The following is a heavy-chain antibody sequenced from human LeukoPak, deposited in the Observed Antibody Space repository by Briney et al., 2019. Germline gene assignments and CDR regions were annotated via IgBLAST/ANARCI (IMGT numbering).Heavy chain of an antibody. D-gene: IGHD6-19*01. CDR2: INPNSGGT. J-gene: IGHJ6*03. Sequence: APVKVSCKASGYTFTGYYMHWVRQAPGQGLEWMGWINPNSGGTNYAQKFQGRVTMTRDTSISTAYMELSRLRSDDTAVYYCARRAVAGRNYYYYMDVWGKGTTVTVSS. CDR3: ARRAVAGRNYYYYMDV. CDR1: GYTFTGYY. V-gene: IGHV1-2*02.